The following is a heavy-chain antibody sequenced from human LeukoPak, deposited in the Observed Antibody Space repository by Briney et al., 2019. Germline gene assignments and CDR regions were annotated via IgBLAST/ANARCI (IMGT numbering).Heavy chain of an antibody. Sequence: GGSLRLSCAASGFTFSSYSMNWVRQAPGKGLEWVSRINSDGSSTSYADSVKGRFTISRDNSKNTLYLQMNSLRAEDTAVYYCAKTRMWLREFDYWGQGTLVTVSP. J-gene: IGHJ4*02. CDR3: AKTRMWLREFDY. CDR1: GFTFSSYS. V-gene: IGHV3-74*01. CDR2: INSDGSST. D-gene: IGHD5-12*01.